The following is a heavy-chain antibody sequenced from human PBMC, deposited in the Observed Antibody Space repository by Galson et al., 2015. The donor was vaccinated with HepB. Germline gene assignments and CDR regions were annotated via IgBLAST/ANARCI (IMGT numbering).Heavy chain of an antibody. Sequence: ETLSLTCTVSGGSISSSYWSWIRQPPGKGLECIGYIYYSGSTNYNPSLNSRLTIAVDTSKNQFSLRLTSVTAADTAVYYCARLGDSFGYSYPHCFDYWGQGTLVTVSS. V-gene: IGHV4-59*08. CDR3: ARLGDSFGYSYPHCFDY. CDR2: IYYSGST. CDR1: GGSISSSY. J-gene: IGHJ4*02. D-gene: IGHD3-22*01.